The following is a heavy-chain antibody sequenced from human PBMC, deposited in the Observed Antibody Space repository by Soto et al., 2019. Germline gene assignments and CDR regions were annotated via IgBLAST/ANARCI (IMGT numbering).Heavy chain of an antibody. CDR2: MSHKNGNT. J-gene: IGHJ6*03. V-gene: IGHV1-8*01. CDR3: ARGKEGWVFVGATIGFEYYYMDV. Sequence: QVQLVQSGAEVKKPGASVKVSCKASGYTFFNNDINWVRQVTGQGLEWMGWMSHKNGNTGYAQKFQGRGSMTWDTSKNTSYVELSSLGPEDTAGYYCARGKEGWVFVGATIGFEYYYMDVWGSGPSVTVAS. CDR1: GYTFFNND. D-gene: IGHD5-12*01.